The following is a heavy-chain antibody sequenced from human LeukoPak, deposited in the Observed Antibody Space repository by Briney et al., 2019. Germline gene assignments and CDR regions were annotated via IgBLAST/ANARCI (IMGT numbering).Heavy chain of an antibody. CDR2: IKSKIDGGTI. CDR1: GFTFSDAW. V-gene: IGHV3-15*01. D-gene: IGHD2-15*01. Sequence: GGSLRLSCEGSGFTFSDAWMSWVRQAPGKGLEWVGRIKSKIDGGTIDYAASVKGRFTISRDDSRNTLYLQMNSLKIKDTAVYYCTTRRQDGWWGQGTLVTVSS. J-gene: IGHJ4*02. CDR3: TTRRQDGW.